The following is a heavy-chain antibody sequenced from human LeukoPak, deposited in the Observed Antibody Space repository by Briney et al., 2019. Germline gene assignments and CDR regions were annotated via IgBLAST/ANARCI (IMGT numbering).Heavy chain of an antibody. CDR3: ARVPSTSDAFDI. Sequence: SETLSLTCAVSGGSISSGGYSWSWIRQPPGKGLEWIGFIYHSGSTYYNPSLKSRVTISVDRSKNQFSLKLSSVTAADTAVYYCARVPSTSDAFDIWGQGTMVTVSS. V-gene: IGHV4-30-2*01. J-gene: IGHJ3*02. CDR2: IYHSGST. CDR1: GGSISSGGYS. D-gene: IGHD1/OR15-1a*01.